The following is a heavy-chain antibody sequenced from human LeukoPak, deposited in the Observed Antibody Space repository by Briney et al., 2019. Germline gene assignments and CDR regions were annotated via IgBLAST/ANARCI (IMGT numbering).Heavy chain of an antibody. J-gene: IGHJ4*02. CDR3: ARQGWGCSSSSCYSD. CDR2: VYDSGSA. V-gene: IGHV4-39*01. D-gene: IGHD2-2*01. Sequence: PSETLSLTCTVSGGSISSSHFYWGWIRQTPGKGLEWIGSVYDSGSAYHNPSITSRVTISVDVSKNQFSLNLRSVTAADTAVYYCARQGWGCSSSSCYSDWGQGTLVTVSS. CDR1: GGSISSSHFY.